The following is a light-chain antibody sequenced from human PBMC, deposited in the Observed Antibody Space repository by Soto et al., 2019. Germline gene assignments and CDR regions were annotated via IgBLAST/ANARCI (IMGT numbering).Light chain of an antibody. CDR3: SSYTTSTPYV. Sequence: ALTQPASVSGSPGQSITISCTGTSSDVGAYNFVSWYQHHPGRAPKLIIYEVTIRPSGVSHRFSGSKSGNTASLTISGLQAEDEADYYCSSYTTSTPYVFGSGTKLTVL. CDR2: EVT. CDR1: SSDVGAYNF. V-gene: IGLV2-14*01. J-gene: IGLJ1*01.